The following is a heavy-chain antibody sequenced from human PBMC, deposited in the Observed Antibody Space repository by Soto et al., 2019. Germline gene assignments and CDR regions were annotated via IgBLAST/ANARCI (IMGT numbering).Heavy chain of an antibody. CDR1: GFTFSSNY. V-gene: IGHV3-53*01. Sequence: XESLRLSCAASGFTFSSNYMSWVRQAPGKGLEWVSVIYSGGSTYYADSVKGRFTISRDNSKNTLYLQMNSLRAEDTAVYYCARKSIAAHDYYYYGMDVWGQGTTVTVSS. D-gene: IGHD6-6*01. CDR2: IYSGGST. CDR3: ARKSIAAHDYYYYGMDV. J-gene: IGHJ6*02.